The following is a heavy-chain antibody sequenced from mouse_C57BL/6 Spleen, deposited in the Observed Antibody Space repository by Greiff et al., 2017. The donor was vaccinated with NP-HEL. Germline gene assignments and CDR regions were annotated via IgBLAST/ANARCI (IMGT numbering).Heavy chain of an antibody. CDR3: ARSDYYYGSSYY. CDR1: GYTFTDYY. V-gene: IGHV1-26*01. Sequence: VQLQQSGPELVKPGASVKISCKASGYTFTDYYMNWVKQSHGKSLEWIGDINPNNGGTSYNQKFKGKATLTVDKSSSTAYMELRSLTSEDSAVYYCARSDYYYGSSYYWGQGTTLTVSS. CDR2: INPNNGGT. D-gene: IGHD1-1*01. J-gene: IGHJ2*01.